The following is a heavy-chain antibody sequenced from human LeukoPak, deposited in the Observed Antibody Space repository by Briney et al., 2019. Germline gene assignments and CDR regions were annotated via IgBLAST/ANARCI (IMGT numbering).Heavy chain of an antibody. V-gene: IGHV4-59*01. CDR2: IYYSGST. Sequence: SETLSHTCTVSGGSISSYYWSWIRQPPGKGLEWIGYIYYSGSTNYNPSLKSRVTISVDTSKNQFSLKLSSVTAADTAVYYCARVGIAARPFFDYWGQGTLVTVSS. J-gene: IGHJ4*02. CDR1: GGSISSYY. CDR3: ARVGIAARPFFDY. D-gene: IGHD6-6*01.